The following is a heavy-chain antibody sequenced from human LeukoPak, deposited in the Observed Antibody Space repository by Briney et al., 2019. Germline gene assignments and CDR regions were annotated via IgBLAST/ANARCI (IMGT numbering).Heavy chain of an antibody. CDR3: AKETSPNYYDSSGYYDY. CDR2: IKQDGSEK. D-gene: IGHD3-22*01. J-gene: IGHJ4*02. V-gene: IGHV3-7*03. CDR1: GFTISSYW. Sequence: GGSLRLSCAASGFTISSYWMSWVRQAPGQGLEWVANIKQDGSEKYYVDSVKGRFTISRDNAKNSLYLQMNSLRAEDTALYYCAKETSPNYYDSSGYYDYWGQGTLVTVSS.